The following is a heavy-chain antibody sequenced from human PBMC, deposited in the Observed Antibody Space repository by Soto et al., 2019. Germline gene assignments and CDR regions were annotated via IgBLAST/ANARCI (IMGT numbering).Heavy chain of an antibody. Sequence: QVQLQESGPGLVKPSGTLSLTCVVSGDSISNNNWWSWVRQPPGKGLEWIGEIHHSGRTNYNPSLKSRVPISLDKSKNEFSLKMSSVTAADTAVYYCARAGRAVDFDYWGQGALVTVSS. D-gene: IGHD6-19*01. J-gene: IGHJ4*02. CDR2: IHHSGRT. V-gene: IGHV4-4*02. CDR3: ARAGRAVDFDY. CDR1: GDSISNNNW.